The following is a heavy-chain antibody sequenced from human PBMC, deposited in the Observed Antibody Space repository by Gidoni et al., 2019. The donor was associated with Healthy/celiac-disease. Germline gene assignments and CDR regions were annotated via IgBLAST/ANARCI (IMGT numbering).Heavy chain of an antibody. CDR1: GGTFSSSA. Sequence: QVQLVQSGAEVKKPGSSVKVSCNAFGGTFSSSAISWVRQVPGQGLEWMGGIIPIFGTANYAQKFQGRVTITADKSTSTAYMELSSLRSEDTAVYYCARDYEDYDILTGYYGYFDYWGQGTLVTVSS. CDR2: IIPIFGTA. J-gene: IGHJ4*02. D-gene: IGHD3-9*01. CDR3: ARDYEDYDILTGYYGYFDY. V-gene: IGHV1-69*06.